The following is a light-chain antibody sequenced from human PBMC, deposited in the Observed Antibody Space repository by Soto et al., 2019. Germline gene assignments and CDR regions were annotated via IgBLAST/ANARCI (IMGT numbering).Light chain of an antibody. CDR3: CSYVGATTYV. J-gene: IGLJ1*01. CDR1: NSDIGSRNL. Sequence: QSALTQPASVSGSPGQSITISCTGTNSDIGSRNLVSWYQQHPGIAPKLIIYEGIKRPSGVSNRFSGSNSGSTASLTISGLQAEDEADYYCCSYVGATTYVFGTGTKLTVL. V-gene: IGLV2-23*01. CDR2: EGI.